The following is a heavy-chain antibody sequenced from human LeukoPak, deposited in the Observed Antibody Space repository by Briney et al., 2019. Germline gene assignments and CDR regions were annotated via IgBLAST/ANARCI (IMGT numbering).Heavy chain of an antibody. CDR3: ARDHLQNYYDSSGSLSDY. V-gene: IGHV1-18*01. CDR1: GYTFTSYG. CDR2: ISAYNGNT. Sequence: ASAKVSCKASGYTFTSYGISWVRQAPGQGLEWMGWISAYNGNTNYAQKLQGRVTMTTDTSTSTAYMELRSLRSDDTAVYYCARDHLQNYYDSSGSLSDYWGQGTLVTVSS. J-gene: IGHJ4*02. D-gene: IGHD3-22*01.